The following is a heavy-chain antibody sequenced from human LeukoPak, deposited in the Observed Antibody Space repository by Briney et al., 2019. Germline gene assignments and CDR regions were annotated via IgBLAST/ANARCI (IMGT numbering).Heavy chain of an antibody. V-gene: IGHV4-34*01. Sequence: SETLSLTCAVYGGSFSGYYWSWIRQPPGKGLEWIGEINHSGSTNYNPSLKSRVTISVDTSKNQFSLKLSSVTAADTAVYYCARDVVVTATYYYYYYMDVWGKGTTVTVSS. CDR2: INHSGST. CDR3: ARDVVVTATYYYYYYMDV. D-gene: IGHD2-21*02. CDR1: GGSFSGYY. J-gene: IGHJ6*03.